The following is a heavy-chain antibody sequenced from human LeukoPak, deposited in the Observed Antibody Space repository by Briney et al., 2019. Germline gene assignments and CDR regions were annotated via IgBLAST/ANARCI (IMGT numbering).Heavy chain of an antibody. J-gene: IGHJ4*02. CDR3: AKSTLIGRKYSSSWYYFDY. CDR2: ISYDGSNK. D-gene: IGHD6-13*01. V-gene: IGHV3-30*18. Sequence: PGGSLRLSCAASGFTFSSYGMHWVRQAPGKGLEWVAVISYDGSNKYYVDSVKGRFTISRDNSKNSLYLQMNSLRDEDTAVYYCAKSTLIGRKYSSSWYYFDYWGQGTLVTVSS. CDR1: GFTFSSYG.